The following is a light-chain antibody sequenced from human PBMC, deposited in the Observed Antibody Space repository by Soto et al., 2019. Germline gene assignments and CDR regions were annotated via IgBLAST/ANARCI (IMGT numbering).Light chain of an antibody. J-gene: IGKJ1*01. CDR2: GAS. V-gene: IGKV3-20*01. Sequence: EIVLTQSPGTLSLSPGERATLSCRASQSVSNYLAWYQRKPGQAPRLLIYGASSRATGIPARFSGSGSWTDVSLTISRLEPEDFAVYYCHQYGGSPQTFGQGTKVEIK. CDR3: HQYGGSPQT. CDR1: QSVSNY.